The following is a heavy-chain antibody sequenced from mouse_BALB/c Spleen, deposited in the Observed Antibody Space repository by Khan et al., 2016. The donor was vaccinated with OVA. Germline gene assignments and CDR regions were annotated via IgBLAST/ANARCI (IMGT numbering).Heavy chain of an antibody. V-gene: IGHV2-9*02. D-gene: IGHD1-3*01. CDR1: GFSLTSYG. Sequence: QVQLKQSGPGLVAPSQSLSITCTVFGFSLTSYGVHWVRQPPGKGLEWLGVIWAGGSTNYNSALMYRLSISKDNSKSQVFLKMNILQTDDTSIYYCARLEDIWGQGTTLTVSS. CDR2: IWAGGST. J-gene: IGHJ2*01. CDR3: ARLEDI.